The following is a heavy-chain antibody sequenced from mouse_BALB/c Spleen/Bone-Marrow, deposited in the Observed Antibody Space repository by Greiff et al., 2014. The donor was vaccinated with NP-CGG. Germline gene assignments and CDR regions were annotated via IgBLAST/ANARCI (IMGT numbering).Heavy chain of an antibody. CDR1: GYSFTGYF. D-gene: IGHD1-1*01. CDR3: ARVTTDWYFDV. Sequence: EVKVEESGPELVKPGASVKISCKASGYSFTGYFMNWVMQSHGKSLEWIGRINPYNGDTFSNQKFKGKATLTVDKSSSTAHMELRSLASEDSAVYYCARVTTDWYFDVWGAGTTVTVSS. CDR2: INPYNGDT. V-gene: IGHV1-20*02. J-gene: IGHJ1*01.